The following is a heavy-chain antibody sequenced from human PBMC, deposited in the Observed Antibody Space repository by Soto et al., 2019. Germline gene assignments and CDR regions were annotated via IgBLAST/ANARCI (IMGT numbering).Heavy chain of an antibody. Sequence: HPGGSLRLSCAASGFTFSSYAMSWVRQAPGKGLEWVSAISGSGGSTYYADSVKGRFTISRDNSKNTLYLQMNSLRAEDTAVYYCAKPMALNNRRYYFDYWGQGTLVTVSS. CDR3: AKPMALNNRRYYFDY. CDR1: GFTFSSYA. D-gene: IGHD3-16*02. CDR2: ISGSGGST. V-gene: IGHV3-23*01. J-gene: IGHJ4*02.